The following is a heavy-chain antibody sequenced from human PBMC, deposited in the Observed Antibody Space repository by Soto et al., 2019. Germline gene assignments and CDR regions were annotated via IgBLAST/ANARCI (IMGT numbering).Heavy chain of an antibody. Sequence: QQXXAGXXKPSETXSLTXXVYGXXXXXXXXXXXRQPPGKGLEWIGEINHSGSTNYNPSLKSRVTISVDTSKNQFSLXLSXXXAXXXXXXXCASVGYYDFWSGYYRDYYYGMDVWGQGTTVTVSS. CDR1: GXXXXXXX. CDR2: INHSGST. J-gene: IGHJ6*02. D-gene: IGHD3-3*01. CDR3: ASVGYYDFWSGYYRDYYYGMDV. V-gene: IGHV4-34*01.